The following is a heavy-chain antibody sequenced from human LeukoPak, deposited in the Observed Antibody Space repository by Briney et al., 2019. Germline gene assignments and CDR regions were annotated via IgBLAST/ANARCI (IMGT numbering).Heavy chain of an antibody. CDR1: GYTFTGYY. CDR2: IHPNSGGT. J-gene: IGHJ4*02. D-gene: IGHD6-13*01. CDR3: ARGVLVAGAVPMDY. Sequence: GASVKVSCKASGYTFTGYYMHWVRQAPGQGLEWMGRIHPNSGGTNYAQKFQGRVTMTRDTSISTAYMELSRLRSDDTAVYYCARGVLVAGAVPMDYWGQGTLVTVSS. V-gene: IGHV1-2*06.